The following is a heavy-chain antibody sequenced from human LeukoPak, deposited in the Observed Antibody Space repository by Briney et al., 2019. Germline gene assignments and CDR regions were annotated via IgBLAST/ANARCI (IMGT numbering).Heavy chain of an antibody. D-gene: IGHD3-10*01. V-gene: IGHV1-69*13. CDR2: IIPIFGTA. J-gene: IGHJ4*02. Sequence: SVKVSCKASGGTFSSYAISWVRQAPGQGLEWMGGIIPIFGTANYARKFQGRVTITADESTSTAYMELSSLRSEDTAVYYCARVKGDYYGSGSPYYFDYWGQGTLVTVSS. CDR1: GGTFSSYA. CDR3: ARVKGDYYGSGSPYYFDY.